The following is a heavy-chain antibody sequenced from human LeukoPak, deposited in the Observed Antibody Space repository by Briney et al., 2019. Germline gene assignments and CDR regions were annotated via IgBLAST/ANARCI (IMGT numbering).Heavy chain of an antibody. CDR2: IIPIFGTA. V-gene: IGHV1-69*05. J-gene: IGHJ3*02. D-gene: IGHD3-3*01. CDR3: AREGGGGGANYDFWSGRAFDI. CDR1: GGTFSSYA. Sequence: SVKVSCKASGGTFSSYAISWVRQAPGQGLEWMGGIIPIFGTANYAQKFQGRVTITTDESTSTAYMELSSLRSEDTAVYYCAREGGGGGANYDFWSGRAFDIWGQGTTVTVSS.